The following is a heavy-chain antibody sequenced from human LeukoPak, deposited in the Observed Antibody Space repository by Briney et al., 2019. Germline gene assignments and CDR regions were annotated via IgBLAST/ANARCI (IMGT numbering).Heavy chain of an antibody. CDR2: ISWKSGSI. Sequence: GGSLRLSCTASGFTFDDYAMHWVRQAPGKGLEWVSGISWKSGSIGYEDSVKGRFTISRDNSKNTLYLQMNSLRAEDTAVYYCAKDFTSGSLDAFDIWGQGTMVTVSS. J-gene: IGHJ3*02. CDR1: GFTFDDYA. V-gene: IGHV3-9*01. D-gene: IGHD1-26*01. CDR3: AKDFTSGSLDAFDI.